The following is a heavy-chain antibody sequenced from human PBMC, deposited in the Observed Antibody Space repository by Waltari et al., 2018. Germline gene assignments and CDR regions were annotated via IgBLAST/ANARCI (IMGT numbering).Heavy chain of an antibody. CDR1: GGSLSDHF. Sequence: QVQLQESGPGLVKSSETLSLTCSVSGGSLSDHFWSWVLQSPGKGLVWIGNVYYRGTTSYNPSLKSRVTISIDTSKNQFSLKLDSVTAADTAIYYCARMYYYDYYYGMDVWGQGTTVIVSS. CDR3: ARMYYYDYYYGMDV. V-gene: IGHV4-59*11. CDR2: VYYRGTT. D-gene: IGHD3-10*01. J-gene: IGHJ6*02.